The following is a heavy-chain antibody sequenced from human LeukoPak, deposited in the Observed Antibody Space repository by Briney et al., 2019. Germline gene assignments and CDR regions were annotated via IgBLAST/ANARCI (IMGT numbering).Heavy chain of an antibody. Sequence: PRASVKDSCKASGYTFTSYGISWVRQAPGQGLEWMGWISTYNGNTKQAQKLHGRITKTTDTSTSTAYMKLRSVRSDDSDVYCCARECNGGNSDVDYWGRGTLVPVSS. V-gene: IGHV1-18*01. CDR1: GYTFTSYG. CDR2: ISTYNGNT. J-gene: IGHJ4*02. D-gene: IGHD4-23*01. CDR3: ARECNGGNSDVDY.